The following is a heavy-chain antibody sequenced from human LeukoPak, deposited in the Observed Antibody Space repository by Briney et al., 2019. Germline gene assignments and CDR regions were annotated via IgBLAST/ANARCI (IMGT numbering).Heavy chain of an antibody. CDR3: ASYYGSGKKDY. J-gene: IGHJ4*02. CDR1: GFAFSSYS. V-gene: IGHV3-21*01. D-gene: IGHD3-10*01. Sequence: TGGSLRLSCAASGFAFSSYSMNWVRQAPGKGLEWVSSISSSSSYIYYADSVKGRFTISRDNAKNSLYLQMNSLRAEDTAVYYCASYYGSGKKDYWGQGTLVTVSS. CDR2: ISSSSSYI.